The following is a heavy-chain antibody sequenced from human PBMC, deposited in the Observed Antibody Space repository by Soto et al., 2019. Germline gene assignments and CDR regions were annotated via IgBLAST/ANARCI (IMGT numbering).Heavy chain of an antibody. CDR3: AQDRAGGCGDDYYYGMDV. CDR1: RFRLSSYA. CDR2: ISGSGGST. V-gene: IGHV3-23*01. J-gene: IGHJ6*02. D-gene: IGHD7-27*01. Sequence: GGSLRLSCAASRFRLSSYAMSWVRQAPGKRLEWVSAISGSGGSTYYADSVKGRFTISRDNTKNTLYLQMNSLRAEDTAVYYRAQDRAGGCGDDYYYGMDVWGQGTTVTDS.